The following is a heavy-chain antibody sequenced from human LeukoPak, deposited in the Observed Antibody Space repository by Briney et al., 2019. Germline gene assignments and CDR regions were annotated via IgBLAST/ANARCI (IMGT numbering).Heavy chain of an antibody. CDR1: GGTFSRFT. CDR3: ARLRSHGTGRVY. J-gene: IGHJ4*02. V-gene: IGHV1-69*13. Sequence: ASVKVSCKASGGTFSRFTISWVRQAPGQGFEWMGGITPIFGTANFAQKFQGRVSITADESTSTAYMELSSLRSEDTAVYYCARLRSHGTGRVYWGQGTLVTVSS. CDR2: ITPIFGTA. D-gene: IGHD1-1*01.